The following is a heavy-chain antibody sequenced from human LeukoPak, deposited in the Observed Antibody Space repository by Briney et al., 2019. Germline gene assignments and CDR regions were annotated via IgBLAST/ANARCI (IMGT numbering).Heavy chain of an antibody. D-gene: IGHD3-3*01. CDR2: INPNSGGT. J-gene: IGHJ5*02. Sequence: GASVKVSCKASGYTFTSYDINWVRQAPGQGLEWMGWINPNSGGTNYAQKFQGWVTMTRDTSISTAYMELSRLRSDDTAVYYCARDGHDFWSGYGSYNWFDPWGQGTLVTVSS. V-gene: IGHV1-2*04. CDR3: ARDGHDFWSGYGSYNWFDP. CDR1: GYTFTSYD.